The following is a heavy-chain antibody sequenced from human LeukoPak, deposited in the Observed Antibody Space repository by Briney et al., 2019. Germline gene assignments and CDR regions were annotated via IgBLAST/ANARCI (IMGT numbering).Heavy chain of an antibody. Sequence: PGGSLRLSCAASGFTFSSYGMHWVRQAPGKGLEWVAFIRYDGSNKYYADSVKGRFTISRDNSKNTLYLQMNSLRAEDTAVYYCARGTTYYYDNSGYFDYWGQGPLVTVSS. J-gene: IGHJ4*02. V-gene: IGHV3-30*02. CDR1: GFTFSSYG. CDR3: ARGTTYYYDNSGYFDY. CDR2: IRYDGSNK. D-gene: IGHD3-22*01.